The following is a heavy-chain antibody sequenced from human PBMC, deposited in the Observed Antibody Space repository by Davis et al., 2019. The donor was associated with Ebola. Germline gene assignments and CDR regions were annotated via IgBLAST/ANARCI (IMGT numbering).Heavy chain of an antibody. J-gene: IGHJ6*02. CDR1: GFTFNKSA. CDR3: AANSQPYYYYGMDV. Sequence: SVKVSCKASGFTFNKSAVHWVRQARGQRLEWVGYIDVGSGDAYYAQLLQERVTITRDMSTGTAYMDLSSLRSEDTAVYYCAANSQPYYYYGMDVWGQGTTVTVSS. V-gene: IGHV1-58*01. CDR2: IDVGSGDA. D-gene: IGHD5-24*01.